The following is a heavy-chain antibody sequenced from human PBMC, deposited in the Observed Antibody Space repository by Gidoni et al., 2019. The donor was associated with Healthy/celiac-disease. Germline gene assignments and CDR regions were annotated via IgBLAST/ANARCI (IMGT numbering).Heavy chain of an antibody. CDR2: IKSKTDGGTT. D-gene: IGHD1-26*01. J-gene: IGHJ4*02. Sequence: EVQLVESAGGLVKPGGSFSLPCAASGFPLSYLCLRWVRQAPGKGLEWGGRIKSKTDGGTTDYAAPVKGRFTISRDDSKNTLYLQMNSLKTEDTAVYYCTTDPLGGAVGVLPSSDYWGQGTLVTVSS. V-gene: IGHV3-15*01. CDR3: TTDPLGGAVGVLPSSDY. CDR1: GFPLSYLC.